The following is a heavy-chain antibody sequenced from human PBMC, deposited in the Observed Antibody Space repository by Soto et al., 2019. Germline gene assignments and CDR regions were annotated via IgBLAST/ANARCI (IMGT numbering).Heavy chain of an antibody. CDR2: ISVYNGNT. V-gene: IGHV1-18*01. CDR1: GYSFTTYG. Sequence: QVLLVQSGAEVKKPGASVKVSCKASGYSFTTYGIIWVRQAPGQGLEWMGRISVYNGNTNYAQKFQGRVSVTADIPMNTAYMELRSLRSDDTAIYYCARGHGYYNYMDVWGRGTTVIVSS. CDR3: ARGHGYYNYMDV. J-gene: IGHJ6*03.